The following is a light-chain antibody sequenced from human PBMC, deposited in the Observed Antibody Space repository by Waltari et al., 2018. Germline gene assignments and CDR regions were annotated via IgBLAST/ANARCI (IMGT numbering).Light chain of an antibody. CDR3: SSSSTFTTLVV. CDR1: SSDIGTSNY. CDR2: AVS. J-gene: IGLJ2*01. Sequence: QTALTQPASVSVSPGQSLTISCTGSSSDIGTSNYVPWYQPPPGKAPKLMIDAVSNRPSAVSDRFSGSKSANTASLTISGLRAEDEAYYYCSSSSTFTTLVVFGGGTKLTVL. V-gene: IGLV2-14*03.